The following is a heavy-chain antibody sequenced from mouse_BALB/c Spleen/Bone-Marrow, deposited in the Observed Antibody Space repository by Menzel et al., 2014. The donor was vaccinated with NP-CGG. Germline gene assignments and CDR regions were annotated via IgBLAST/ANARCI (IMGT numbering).Heavy chain of an antibody. CDR1: GYTFTSYW. V-gene: IGHV1-7*01. CDR2: INPSTGYT. D-gene: IGHD4-1*01. Sequence: VKLMESGAELAKPGASVKMSCKASGYTFTSYWMHWVKQRPGQGLEWIGYINPSTGYTEYNQKFKDKATLTADESSSTAYMQLSSLTSEDSAVYYCARDWDYWYFDVWGAGTTVTVSS. CDR3: ARDWDYWYFDV. J-gene: IGHJ1*01.